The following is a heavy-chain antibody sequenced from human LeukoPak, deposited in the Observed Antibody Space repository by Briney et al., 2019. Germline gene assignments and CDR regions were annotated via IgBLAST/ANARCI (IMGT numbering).Heavy chain of an antibody. CDR2: ISGGGGDT. Sequence: PGGSLRLSFAASGFIFSNYAMIWVRQAPGKGLEWVSTISGGGGDTDYADSVKGRFTISRDNSKNTLHLQMNSLRAEDTAVYYCAKGNQRAYDTFVIWGQGTMVTVSS. V-gene: IGHV3-23*01. CDR1: GFIFSNYA. J-gene: IGHJ3*02. D-gene: IGHD1-14*01. CDR3: AKGNQRAYDTFVI.